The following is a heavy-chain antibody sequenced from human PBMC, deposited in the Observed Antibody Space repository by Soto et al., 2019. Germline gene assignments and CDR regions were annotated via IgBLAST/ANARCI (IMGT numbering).Heavy chain of an antibody. CDR3: AKAVADFWSGYYTGPAPLDHYFDY. D-gene: IGHD3-3*01. Sequence: GGSLRLSCAASGFTFSNYAMSWVRQAPGKGLEWVSSIDGTGTGPYFADSVKGRFAIARDNSKNTLYLQMNSLRAEVTAVYYCAKAVADFWSGYYTGPAPLDHYFDYWGLGTLVTVSS. J-gene: IGHJ4*02. V-gene: IGHV3-23*01. CDR2: IDGTGTGP. CDR1: GFTFSNYA.